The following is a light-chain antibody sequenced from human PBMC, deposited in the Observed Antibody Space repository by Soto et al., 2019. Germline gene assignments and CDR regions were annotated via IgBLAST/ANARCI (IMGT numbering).Light chain of an antibody. CDR3: SSYVGTNSYV. CDR1: SSDVGGYNY. V-gene: IGLV2-8*01. J-gene: IGLJ1*01. Sequence: QSALTQPPSASGSPAPSVTISCTGTSSDVGGYNYVSWYQHHPGKAPKLIIYEVYKRPSGVPDRFSGSKSGNTAALTVSGLQAEDEADYYCSSYVGTNSYVFGTGT. CDR2: EVY.